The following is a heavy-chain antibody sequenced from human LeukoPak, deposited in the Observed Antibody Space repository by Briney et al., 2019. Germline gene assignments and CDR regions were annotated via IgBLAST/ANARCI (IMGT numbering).Heavy chain of an antibody. V-gene: IGHV3-30*02. J-gene: IGHJ4*02. CDR1: GFTFSKSA. Sequence: GGSLRLSCAASGFTFSKSAMHWVRRGPGKGLEWVAYIAHHGNDKYYIDSVKGRFTISRDNSKRTLYLEMNSLRADDTAMYYCAKDGSWSCTDWGQGTLVTVSS. CDR2: IAHHGNDK. D-gene: IGHD2-8*02. CDR3: AKDGSWSCTD.